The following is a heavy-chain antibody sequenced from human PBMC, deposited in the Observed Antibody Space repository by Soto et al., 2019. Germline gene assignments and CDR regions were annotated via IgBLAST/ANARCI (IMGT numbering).Heavy chain of an antibody. Sequence: PGGSLRLSCAASGFTFSSYEMNWVRQAPGKGLEWVSYISSSGSTIYYADSVKGRFTISRDDAKNSLYLQMNSLRAEDTAVYYCARDTDIVVEPRGGGFDHWGQGTLVTVSS. CDR2: ISSSGSTI. CDR3: ARDTDIVVEPRGGGFDH. V-gene: IGHV3-48*03. D-gene: IGHD2-2*01. CDR1: GFTFSSYE. J-gene: IGHJ5*02.